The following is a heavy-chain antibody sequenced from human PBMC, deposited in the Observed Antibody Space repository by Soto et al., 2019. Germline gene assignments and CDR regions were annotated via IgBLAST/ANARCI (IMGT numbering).Heavy chain of an antibody. J-gene: IGHJ4*02. CDR1: GFTFSSYA. Sequence: PGGSLRLSCAASGFTFSSYAMHWVRQAPGKGLEWVAVISYDGSNKYYADSVKGRFTISRDNSKNTLYLQMYSLRAEDTAVYYCARDPGDFWSGYYFDYWGQGTLVTVSS. D-gene: IGHD3-3*01. CDR2: ISYDGSNK. CDR3: ARDPGDFWSGYYFDY. V-gene: IGHV3-30-3*01.